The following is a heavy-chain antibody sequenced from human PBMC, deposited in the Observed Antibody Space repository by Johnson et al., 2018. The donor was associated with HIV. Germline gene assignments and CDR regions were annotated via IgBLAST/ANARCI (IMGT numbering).Heavy chain of an antibody. D-gene: IGHD6-13*01. CDR1: GFTFSTYW. J-gene: IGHJ3*02. Sequence: VRLVESGGGLVQPGGSLRLSCAASGFTFSTYWMHWVRQGPGKGLVWVSRINSDGSITTYADSVKGRFTISRDNAKNTLYLQMNSLRADDTALYYCARVRAAAVSDAFDIWGQGTMVTVSS. CDR2: INSDGSIT. V-gene: IGHV3-74*01. CDR3: ARVRAAAVSDAFDI.